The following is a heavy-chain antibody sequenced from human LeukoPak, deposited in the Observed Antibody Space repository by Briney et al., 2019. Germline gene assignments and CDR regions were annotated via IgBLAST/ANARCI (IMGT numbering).Heavy chain of an antibody. CDR3: AKERGISYTYEFDY. Sequence: ASVKVSCKASGYIFTSFYMHWVRQAPGQGLEWMGIINPSGGNTGYAQKFQGRVTMTRDTSTSTVYMELSSLRAEDTAIYYCAKERGISYTYEFDYWGQGALVTVSS. J-gene: IGHJ4*02. V-gene: IGHV1-46*01. CDR2: INPSGGNT. D-gene: IGHD3-16*01. CDR1: GYIFTSFY.